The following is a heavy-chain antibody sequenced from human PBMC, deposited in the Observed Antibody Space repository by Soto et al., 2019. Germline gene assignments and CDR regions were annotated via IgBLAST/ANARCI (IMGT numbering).Heavy chain of an antibody. D-gene: IGHD1-20*01. CDR2: ISYDGSNK. J-gene: IGHJ4*02. CDR3: ATGGITGYYFDY. V-gene: IGHV3-30-3*01. Sequence: QVQLVESGGGVVQPGRSLRLSCAASGFTFSRYAMHWVRQAPGKGLEWVAVISYDGSNKYYADSVKGRFTISRDNSKNTLYLQMNSLRAEDTAVYYCATGGITGYYFDYWGQGTLVTVSS. CDR1: GFTFSRYA.